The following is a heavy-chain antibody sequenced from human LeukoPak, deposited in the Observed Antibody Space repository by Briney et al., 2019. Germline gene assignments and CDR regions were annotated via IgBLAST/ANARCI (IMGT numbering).Heavy chain of an antibody. Sequence: GGSLRHSCAASGFTFSSYAMSWVRQAPGKGLEWVSAISGSGGSTYYADSVKGRFTISRDNSKNTLYLQMNSLRAEDTAVYYCAKDRGYSSGWLGLDYWGQGTLVTVSS. J-gene: IGHJ4*02. D-gene: IGHD6-19*01. CDR1: GFTFSSYA. CDR3: AKDRGYSSGWLGLDY. CDR2: ISGSGGST. V-gene: IGHV3-23*01.